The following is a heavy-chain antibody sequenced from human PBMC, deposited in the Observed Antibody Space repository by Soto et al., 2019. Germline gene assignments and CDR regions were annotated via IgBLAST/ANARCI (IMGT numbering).Heavy chain of an antibody. CDR3: ARRGMSVASYDP. D-gene: IGHD3-10*01. V-gene: IGHV4-39*01. CDR1: GGSISSASHY. J-gene: IGHJ5*02. CDR2: IHRSGST. Sequence: QLQLQESGPGAVTPSDTLSLTCSVSGGSISSASHYWGWIRQPPGKGLEWIGIIHRSGSTYYNPSLKRRVSIGLDTSKNQFSLRLTSVTAADMAVYYCARRGMSVASYDPWGQGTQVTVSS.